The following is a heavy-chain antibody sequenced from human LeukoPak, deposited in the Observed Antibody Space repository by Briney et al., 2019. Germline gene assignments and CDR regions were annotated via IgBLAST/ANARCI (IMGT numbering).Heavy chain of an antibody. CDR3: ARGNSGSYSQDWFDP. CDR1: GFTFDDYA. CDR2: ISWNSGTI. D-gene: IGHD1-26*01. Sequence: PGGSLRLSCAASGFTFDDYAMHWVRQAPGKGLEWVSLISWNSGTIGYADSVKGRFTISRDNAKNSLYLQMNSLRDDDMTLYYCARGNSGSYSQDWFDPWGQGTLVTVSS. J-gene: IGHJ5*02. V-gene: IGHV3-9*03.